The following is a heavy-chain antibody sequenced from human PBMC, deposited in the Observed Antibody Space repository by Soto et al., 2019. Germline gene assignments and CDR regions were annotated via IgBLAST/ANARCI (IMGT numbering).Heavy chain of an antibody. D-gene: IGHD3-9*01. CDR1: GGSISSYY. J-gene: IGHJ4*02. CDR2: IYYSGST. CDR3: ARSILTGYPDY. V-gene: IGHV4-59*01. Sequence: QVQLQETGPGLVKPSETLSLTCTVSGGSISSYYWSWIRQPPGKGLEWIGYIYYSGSTNYNPSLKSRVTISVDTSKNQFSLKLSSVTAADTAVYYCARSILTGYPDYWGQGTLVTVSS.